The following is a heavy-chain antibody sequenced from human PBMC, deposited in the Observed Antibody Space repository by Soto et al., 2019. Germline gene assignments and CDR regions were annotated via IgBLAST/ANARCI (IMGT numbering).Heavy chain of an antibody. J-gene: IGHJ4*02. Sequence: SGPTLVNPTQTLTLTCTFSGFSLSTSGVGVGWIRQPPGKALEWLALIYWDDDKRYSPSLKSRLTITKDTSKNQVVLTMTNMDPVDTATYYCAHSGALAVAGPGGFDYWGQGILVTVSS. D-gene: IGHD6-19*01. V-gene: IGHV2-5*02. CDR1: GFSLSTSGVG. CDR2: IYWDDDK. CDR3: AHSGALAVAGPGGFDY.